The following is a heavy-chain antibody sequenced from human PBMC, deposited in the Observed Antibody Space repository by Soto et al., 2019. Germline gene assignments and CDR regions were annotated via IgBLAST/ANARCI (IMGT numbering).Heavy chain of an antibody. D-gene: IGHD3-16*01. V-gene: IGHV4-61*01. J-gene: IGHJ4*02. CDR1: GDAVTSGKYY. Sequence: SETLSLTCTVSGDAVTSGKYYWSWIRQPPGKGLEYIGYIDSSGRTNYNPSLESRVTISADKSKNQFSLKLNYVTAADTAVYFCARTNSYGHWAEWYWGKGTLFTVSS. CDR3: ARTNSYGHWAEWY. CDR2: IDSSGRT.